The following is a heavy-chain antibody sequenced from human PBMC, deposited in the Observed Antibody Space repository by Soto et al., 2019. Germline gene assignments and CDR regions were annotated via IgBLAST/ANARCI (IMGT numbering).Heavy chain of an antibody. Sequence: SETLSLTCTVSGGSISSCDYYWSWIRQPPGKGLEWIGYIYYSGSTYYNPSLKSRVTISVDTSKNQFSLKLSSVTAADTAVYYCARDVCPDYDFWSGYHRCYFVYWGQGTLVTVSS. CDR2: IYYSGST. CDR3: ARDVCPDYDFWSGYHRCYFVY. D-gene: IGHD3-3*01. V-gene: IGHV4-30-4*01. J-gene: IGHJ4*02. CDR1: GGSISSCDYY.